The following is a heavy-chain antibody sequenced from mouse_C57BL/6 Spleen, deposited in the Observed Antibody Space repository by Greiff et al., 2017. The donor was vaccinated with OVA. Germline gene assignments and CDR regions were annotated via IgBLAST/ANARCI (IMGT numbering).Heavy chain of an antibody. Sequence: VQLKESGGDLVKPGGSLKLSCAASGFTFSSYGMSWVRQTPDKRLEWVATISSGGSYTYYPDSVKGRFTISRDNAKNTLYLQMSSLKSEDTAMYYCARLYDYDWRFAYWGQGTLVTVSA. CDR3: ARLYDYDWRFAY. J-gene: IGHJ3*01. CDR2: ISSGGSYT. D-gene: IGHD2-4*01. V-gene: IGHV5-6*01. CDR1: GFTFSSYG.